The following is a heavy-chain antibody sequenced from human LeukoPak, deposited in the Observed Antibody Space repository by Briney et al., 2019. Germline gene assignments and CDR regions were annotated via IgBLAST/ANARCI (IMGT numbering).Heavy chain of an antibody. Sequence: ASVKVSCKASGYTFTSYGISWVRQAPGQGLEWMGWISAYNGNTNYAQKLQGRVTMTTDTSTSTAYMELRSLRSDDTAVYYCARVGRYCSRGSCSWDVWFDPWGQGTLVTVSS. CDR3: ARVGRYCSRGSCSWDVWFDP. CDR1: GYTFTSYG. J-gene: IGHJ5*02. V-gene: IGHV1-18*01. CDR2: ISAYNGNT. D-gene: IGHD2-15*01.